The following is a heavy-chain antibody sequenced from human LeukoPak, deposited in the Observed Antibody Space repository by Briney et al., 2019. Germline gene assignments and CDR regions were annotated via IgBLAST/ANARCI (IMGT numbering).Heavy chain of an antibody. D-gene: IGHD5-12*01. J-gene: IGHJ4*02. CDR1: GFTFSSYE. V-gene: IGHV3-48*03. CDR2: ISSSGSTI. CDR3: AKDLGGGYDRVFLN. Sequence: PVGSLRLSCAASGFTFSSYEMNWVRQAPGKGLEWVSYISSSGSTIYYADSVKGRFTISRDNSKNTLYLQMNSLRAEDTAVYYCAKDLGGGYDRVFLNWGQGTLVTVSS.